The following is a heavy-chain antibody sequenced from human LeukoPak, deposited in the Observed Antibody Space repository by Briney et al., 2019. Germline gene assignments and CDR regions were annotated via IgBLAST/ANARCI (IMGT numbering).Heavy chain of an antibody. J-gene: IGHJ4*02. CDR2: IYTRWST. CDR3: ARESIAAAGSYLFDY. Sequence: PSETLSLTCTVSGGSISSYYWSWIRQPAGKGLEWIGRIYTRWSTNYNPSLKSRVTMSVDTSKNQFSLKLSSVTAADTAVYYCARESIAAAGSYLFDYWGQGTLVTVSS. V-gene: IGHV4-4*07. D-gene: IGHD6-13*01. CDR1: GGSISSYY.